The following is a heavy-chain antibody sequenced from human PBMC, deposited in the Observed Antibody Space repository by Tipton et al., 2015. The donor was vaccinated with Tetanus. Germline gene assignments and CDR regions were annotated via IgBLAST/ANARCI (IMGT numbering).Heavy chain of an antibody. CDR3: ARVKVSVYGPQVDYSLDS. J-gene: IGHJ4*02. CDR1: GGSLRSDDYQ. CDR2: ISPSGRT. V-gene: IGHV4-61*08. Sequence: TLSLTCFVSGGSLRSDDYQWNWIRQAPGKGLEWLAYISPSGRTNSNYSLKSRITISQDKSKNQFSLRLSSVTAADTAVHHCARVKVSVYGPQVDYSLDSWGQGTLVTVSS. D-gene: IGHD2/OR15-2a*01.